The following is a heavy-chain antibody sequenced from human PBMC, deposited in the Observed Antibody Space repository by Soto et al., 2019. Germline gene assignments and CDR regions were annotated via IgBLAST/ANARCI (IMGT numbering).Heavy chain of an antibody. D-gene: IGHD2-15*01. CDR1: GFLFSRNA. CDR3: AKDSAPSCSGGSCYLPFVC. J-gene: IGHJ4*02. CDR2: ISGSGAST. Sequence: EVQLLESGGGLVQPGESLRLSCAASGFLFSRNAMSWVRQAPGKGLEWVSVISGSGASTYYADSVKGRFTISRDNSKNTLFLQMNSLEAGDTAVYYCAKDSAPSCSGGSCYLPFVCWGQGTLVTVSS. V-gene: IGHV3-23*01.